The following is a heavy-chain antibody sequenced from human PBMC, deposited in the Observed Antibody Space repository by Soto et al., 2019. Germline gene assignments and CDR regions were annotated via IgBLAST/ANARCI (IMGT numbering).Heavy chain of an antibody. J-gene: IGHJ2*01. D-gene: IGHD3-10*02. CDR1: GGSISSGGYY. Sequence: QVQLQESGPGLVKPSQTLSLTCTVSGGSISSGGYYWSWIRQHPGKGLEWIGYIYYSGSTYYNPSLKSRVTISVDTSKNQFSLKLSSVTAADTAVYYCASTDVRRFSRPRGIFDLWGRGTLVTVSS. CDR2: IYYSGST. V-gene: IGHV4-31*03. CDR3: ASTDVRRFSRPRGIFDL.